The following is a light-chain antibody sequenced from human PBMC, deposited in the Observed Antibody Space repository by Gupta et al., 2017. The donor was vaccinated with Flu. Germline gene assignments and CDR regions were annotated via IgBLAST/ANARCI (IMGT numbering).Light chain of an antibody. CDR3: QSADSSGTYPVV. CDR2: KEN. CDR1: ALPKQS. Sequence: SYELTQPPSVSVSPGQTARITCCGDALPKQSADWHQQKPGQAPMIVIYKENERPSGIPERFSGSSSGTTVTLTISGVQAEDDADYYCQSADSSGTYPVVFGGGTKLTVL. V-gene: IGLV3-25*03. J-gene: IGLJ3*02.